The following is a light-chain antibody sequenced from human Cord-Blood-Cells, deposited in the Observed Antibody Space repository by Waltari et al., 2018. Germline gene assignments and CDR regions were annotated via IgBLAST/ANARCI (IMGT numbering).Light chain of an antibody. CDR1: SSDVVLYNL. CDR3: CSYAGSSDVV. CDR2: EGS. V-gene: IGLV2-23*01. J-gene: IGLJ2*01. Sequence: SALTQPASVSGSPGQSITISCTVTSSDVVLYNLVSWYQQHPGKAPKPMTYEGSKRLKGVCKRSCGTKSGNRASLTISGLQAEDEADYYCCSYAGSSDVVFGGGTQPTIL.